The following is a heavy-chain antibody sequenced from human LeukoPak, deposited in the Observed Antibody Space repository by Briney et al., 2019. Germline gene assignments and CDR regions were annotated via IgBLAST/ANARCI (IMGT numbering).Heavy chain of an antibody. Sequence: SETLSLTCAVYGGSFSGYYWSWIRQHPGKGLEWIGYIYYSGSTNYNPSPKSRVTISVDTSKNQFSLKLSSVTAADTAVYYCARDRSHYDSSGYYYWYFDLWGRGTLVTVSS. J-gene: IGHJ2*01. CDR2: IYYSGST. CDR1: GGSFSGYY. CDR3: ARDRSHYDSSGYYYWYFDL. D-gene: IGHD3-22*01. V-gene: IGHV4-59*01.